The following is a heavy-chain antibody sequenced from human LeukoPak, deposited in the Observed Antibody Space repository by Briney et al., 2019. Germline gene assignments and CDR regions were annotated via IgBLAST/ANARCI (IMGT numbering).Heavy chain of an antibody. CDR2: IYYSGST. D-gene: IGHD1-26*01. CDR1: GGSISSGGYY. J-gene: IGHJ4*02. Sequence: SETLSLTCTVSGGSISSGGYYWSWIRQHPGKGLEWIGYIYYSGSTYYNPSLKSRVTISVDRSKNQFSLKLSSVTAADTAVYYCARSHDSGSYPYYFDYWGQGTLVTVSS. CDR3: ARSHDSGSYPYYFDY. V-gene: IGHV4-31*03.